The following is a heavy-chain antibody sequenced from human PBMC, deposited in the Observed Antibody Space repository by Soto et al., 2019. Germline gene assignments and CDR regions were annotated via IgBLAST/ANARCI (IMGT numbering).Heavy chain of an antibody. CDR3: AREISGSYTFDY. CDR2: LYSGGTT. D-gene: IGHD1-26*01. Sequence: LGGSLRLSCAASGFTVSSNYMSWVRQAPGKGLEWVSVLYSGGTTYYADSVKGRFTISRDNSKNTLYLQMNSLRAEDTAVYYCAREISGSYTFDYWGQGTLVTVSS. CDR1: GFTVSSNY. J-gene: IGHJ4*02. V-gene: IGHV3-53*01.